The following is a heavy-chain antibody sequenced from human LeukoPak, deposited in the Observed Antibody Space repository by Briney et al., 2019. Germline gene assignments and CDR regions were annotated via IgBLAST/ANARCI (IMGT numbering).Heavy chain of an antibody. CDR3: ARDLAADYGDYVVPAFFDY. V-gene: IGHV4-4*07. CDR2: IYYSGST. D-gene: IGHD4-17*01. Sequence: SETLSLTCTVSDGSISGYYWTWIRQPAGKGLEWIGRIYYSGSTYYNPSLKSRVTISVDTSKNQFSLKLSSVTAADTAVYYCARDLAADYGDYVVPAFFDYWGQGTLVTVSS. J-gene: IGHJ4*02. CDR1: DGSISGYY.